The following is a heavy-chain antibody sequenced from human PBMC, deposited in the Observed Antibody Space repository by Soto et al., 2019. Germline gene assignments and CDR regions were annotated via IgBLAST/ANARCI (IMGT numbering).Heavy chain of an antibody. J-gene: IGHJ4*02. Sequence: SETLSLTCTVSGGSISSYYWSWIRQPPGKGLEWIEYIYYSGSTNYNPSLKSRVNISVDTSKNQFSLKLNSMTAADTAVYYCARHNYGSGSTYFDYWAQGTLVTVSS. V-gene: IGHV4-59*08. D-gene: IGHD3-10*01. CDR2: IYYSGST. CDR3: ARHNYGSGSTYFDY. CDR1: GGSISSYY.